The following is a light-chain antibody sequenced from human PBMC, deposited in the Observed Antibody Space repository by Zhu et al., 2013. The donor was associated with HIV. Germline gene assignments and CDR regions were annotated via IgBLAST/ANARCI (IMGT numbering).Light chain of an antibody. V-gene: IGKV1-5*03. CDR3: QEYNTYWT. J-gene: IGKJ1*01. CDR2: KAS. CDR1: QSISSW. Sequence: DIQMTQSPSSLSASVGDRVTITCRASQSISSWLAWYQQKPGKAPKLLIYKASSLESGVPLRFSGSGSGTEFTLTISSLQPDDFATYYCQEYNTYWTFGQGTKVEYK.